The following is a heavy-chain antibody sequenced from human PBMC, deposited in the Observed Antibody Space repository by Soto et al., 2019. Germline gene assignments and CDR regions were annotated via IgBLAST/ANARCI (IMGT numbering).Heavy chain of an antibody. CDR2: IYYSGST. CDR3: ARQGVGGSGWYFDY. D-gene: IGHD6-19*01. CDR1: GGSFSGYY. V-gene: IGHV4-34*01. Sequence: SETLSLTCAVYGGSFSGYYWSWIRQPPGKGLEWIGEIYYSGSTYYNPSLKSRVTISVDTSKNQFSLKLSSVTAADTAVYYCARQGVGGSGWYFDYWGQGTLVTVSS. J-gene: IGHJ4*02.